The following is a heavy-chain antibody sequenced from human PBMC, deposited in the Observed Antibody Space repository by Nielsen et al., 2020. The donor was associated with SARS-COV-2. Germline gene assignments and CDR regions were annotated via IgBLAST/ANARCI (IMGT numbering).Heavy chain of an antibody. CDR2: ISHSGNYM. CDR1: GFTFSDYY. Sequence: GGSLRLSCAAPGFTFSDYYMSWIRQAPGKGLEWVSYISHSGNYMIYADSVKGRLTISRDNARNSVYLQMNSLGAEDTAVYYCARTGRNMVNYYGMDVWGQGTTVTVYS. D-gene: IGHD5-18*01. V-gene: IGHV3-11*03. J-gene: IGHJ6*02. CDR3: ARTGRNMVNYYGMDV.